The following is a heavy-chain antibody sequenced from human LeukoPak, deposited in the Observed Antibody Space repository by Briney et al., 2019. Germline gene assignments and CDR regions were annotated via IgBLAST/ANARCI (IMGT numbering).Heavy chain of an antibody. D-gene: IGHD7-27*01. J-gene: IGHJ4*02. CDR3: ARLEGPTGGYFDY. Sequence: SETLSLTCAVSGYSISSGYYWGWIRQPSGKGLEWIGSIYHSGSTYYNPSLKSRVTISVDTSKNQFSLKLSSVTAADTAVYYCARLEGPTGGYFDYWGQGTLVTVSS. CDR2: IYHSGST. CDR1: GYSISSGYY. V-gene: IGHV4-38-2*01.